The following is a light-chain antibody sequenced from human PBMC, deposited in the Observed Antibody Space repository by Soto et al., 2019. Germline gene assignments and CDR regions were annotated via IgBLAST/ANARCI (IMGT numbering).Light chain of an antibody. Sequence: QSALTQPASVSGSPGQSITISCTGTSSDVGGYNYVSWYQQHPGKDPKLMIYEVSNRPSGVSNRFSGSKSGNTASLTISGLQAEDEADYYCFSYTSSSTRVFGGGTKLTVL. J-gene: IGLJ2*01. CDR3: FSYTSSSTRV. CDR1: SSDVGGYNY. V-gene: IGLV2-14*01. CDR2: EVS.